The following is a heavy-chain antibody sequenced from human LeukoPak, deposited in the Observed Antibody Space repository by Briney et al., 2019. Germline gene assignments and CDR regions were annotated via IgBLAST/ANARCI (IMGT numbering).Heavy chain of an antibody. CDR3: ARVRHDFCSGHDAFDI. J-gene: IGHJ3*02. D-gene: IGHD3-3*01. CDR2: IYSGGST. CDR1: GFTVSSHY. V-gene: IGHV3-53*01. Sequence: GGSQRLSCAASGFTVSSHYMSWVRQAPGNGMEWVSVIYSGGSTYYADSVKGRFNISRDNSKNTLYLQMNSLRAEDTAVYYCARVRHDFCSGHDAFDIWGQGTMVTVSS.